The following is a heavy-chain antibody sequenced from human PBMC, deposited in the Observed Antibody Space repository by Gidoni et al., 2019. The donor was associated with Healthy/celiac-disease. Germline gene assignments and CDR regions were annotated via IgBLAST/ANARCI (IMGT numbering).Heavy chain of an antibody. CDR3: ARGLTAMVRSYYFDY. V-gene: IGHV4-31*02. Sequence: TYYNPSLKSRVTISVDTSKNQFSLKLSSVTAADTAVYYCARGLTAMVRSYYFDYWGQGTLVTVSS. CDR2: T. J-gene: IGHJ4*02. D-gene: IGHD5-18*01.